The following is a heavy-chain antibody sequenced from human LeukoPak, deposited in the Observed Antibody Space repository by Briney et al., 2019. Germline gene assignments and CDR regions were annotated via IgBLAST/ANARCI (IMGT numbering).Heavy chain of an antibody. D-gene: IGHD5-12*01. CDR1: GGTFSSYA. CDR3: ARELGSPATYGY. CDR2: ISAYNGST. V-gene: IGHV1-18*01. J-gene: IGHJ4*02. Sequence: ASVKVSCKASGGTFSSYAISWVRQAPGQGLEWMGWISAYNGSTNYAQKLQGRVTMTTDTSTSTAYMELRSLRSDDTAVYYCARELGSPATYGYWGQGTLVTVSS.